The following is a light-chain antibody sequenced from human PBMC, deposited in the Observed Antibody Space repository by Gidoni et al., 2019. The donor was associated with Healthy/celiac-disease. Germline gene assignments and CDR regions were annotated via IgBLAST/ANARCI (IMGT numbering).Light chain of an antibody. V-gene: IGKV1-33*01. Sequence: DIQMTQAPSSLSASVGDRVTITCQASQDISHYLNWYQQKPGKAPKLLIYDASNLETGVPSRFSGCGSGTDFTFTISSLQPEDIATYYCQQYDNLPPVFGPGTKVDIK. CDR3: QQYDNLPPV. CDR1: QDISHY. CDR2: DAS. J-gene: IGKJ3*01.